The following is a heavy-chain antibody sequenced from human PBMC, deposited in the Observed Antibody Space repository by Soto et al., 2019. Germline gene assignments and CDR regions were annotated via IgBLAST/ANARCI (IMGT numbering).Heavy chain of an antibody. CDR3: VYGIAAAGTGY. D-gene: IGHD6-13*01. Sequence: SETLSLTCAVSGGYISGGYYSWSWIRQPPGKGLEWIGFIYNSGSTYYNSSLKSRVTISVDRSKNHFFLNLTSVTAADTAVYYCVYGIAAAGTGYWGQGTLVTVSS. CDR2: IYNSGST. V-gene: IGHV4-30-2*01. CDR1: GGYISGGYYS. J-gene: IGHJ4*02.